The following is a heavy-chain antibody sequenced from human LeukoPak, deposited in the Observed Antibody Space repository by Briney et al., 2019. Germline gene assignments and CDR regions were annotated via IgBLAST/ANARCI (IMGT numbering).Heavy chain of an antibody. CDR3: ATSSGSYPFGY. J-gene: IGHJ4*02. V-gene: IGHV3-23*01. CDR1: GFTFYSYA. CDR2: FSGSGGST. Sequence: GGSLRLSCAASGFTFYSYAMNWVRQAPGKGLEWVSTFSGSGGSTYYADSVKGRFTISRDNSKNTLYLQMNSLRAEDTAVYYCATSSGSYPFGYWGQGTLVTVSS. D-gene: IGHD1-26*01.